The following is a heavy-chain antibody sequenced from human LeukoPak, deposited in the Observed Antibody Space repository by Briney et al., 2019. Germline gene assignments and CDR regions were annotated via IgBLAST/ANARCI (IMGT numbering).Heavy chain of an antibody. CDR3: ARVGDHFHWYLDL. J-gene: IGHJ2*01. Sequence: GGSLRLSCAASGFIVSLNYMNWVRQAPGKGLEWVSILYSGSDTYYADSVKGRFTISRDISKNMLFLHMNSLRAEDPAVYYCARVGDHFHWYLDLWGRGTLVTVSA. V-gene: IGHV3-53*01. D-gene: IGHD3-3*02. CDR2: LYSGSDT. CDR1: GFIVSLNY.